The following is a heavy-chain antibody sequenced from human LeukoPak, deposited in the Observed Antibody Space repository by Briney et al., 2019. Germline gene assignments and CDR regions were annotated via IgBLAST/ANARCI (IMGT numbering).Heavy chain of an antibody. CDR3: ARVLRSGPRLDY. D-gene: IGHD3-3*01. J-gene: IGHJ4*02. CDR2: INHSGST. CDR1: GGSFSGYY. Sequence: SETLSLTCAVYGGSFSGYYWSWIRQPPGKGLEWIGEINHSGSTNYNPSLKSRVTISVDTSKNQFSLKLSSVTAADTAVYYCARVLRSGPRLDYWGQGTLVTVSS. V-gene: IGHV4-34*01.